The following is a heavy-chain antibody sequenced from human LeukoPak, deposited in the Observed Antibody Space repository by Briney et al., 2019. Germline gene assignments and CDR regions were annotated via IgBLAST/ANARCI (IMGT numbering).Heavy chain of an antibody. J-gene: IGHJ4*02. CDR2: IYHSGST. V-gene: IGHV4-59*01. D-gene: IGHD3-3*01. CDR1: GGSISSYY. Sequence: SETLSLTCTVSGGSISSYYWSWIRQPPGKGLEWIGYIYHSGSTNYNPSLKSRVTISVDTSKNQFSLKLSSVTAADTAVYYCAREAIFGVVSLWGQGTLVTVSS. CDR3: AREAIFGVVSL.